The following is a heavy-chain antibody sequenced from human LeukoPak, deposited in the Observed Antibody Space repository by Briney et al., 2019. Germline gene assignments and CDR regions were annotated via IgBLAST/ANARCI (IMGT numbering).Heavy chain of an antibody. CDR3: ARSGSTTWHNFDY. CDR1: AGSIRSYY. CDR2: FHHSGNT. J-gene: IGHJ4*02. V-gene: IGHV4-59*13. D-gene: IGHD6-13*01. Sequence: PSETLSLTCTVSAGSIRSYYWNWIRQPPGKGLEWIGSFHHSGNTHYNPSLKSRVTISVDTSNNQFSLRLSSVTAADTAVYYCARSGSTTWHNFDYWGQGTLVTVSS.